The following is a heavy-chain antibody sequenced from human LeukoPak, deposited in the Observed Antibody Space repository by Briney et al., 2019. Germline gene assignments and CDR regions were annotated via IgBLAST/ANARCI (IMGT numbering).Heavy chain of an antibody. Sequence: GGSLRLSCATSGFSFSTYTMNWVRQAPGKGLEWISYIGSSGRTIHYADSVKGRFTISRDNSKNTLYLQMNSLRAEDTAVYNCARDGSDILTGYYSDHWGQGTLVTVSS. CDR3: ARDGSDILTGYYSDH. CDR2: IGSSGRTI. V-gene: IGHV3-48*01. D-gene: IGHD3-9*01. CDR1: GFSFSTYT. J-gene: IGHJ4*02.